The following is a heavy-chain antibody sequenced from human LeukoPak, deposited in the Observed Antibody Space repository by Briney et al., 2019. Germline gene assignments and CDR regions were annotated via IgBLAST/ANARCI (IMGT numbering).Heavy chain of an antibody. CDR2: ISYDGSKK. V-gene: IGHV3-30*18. J-gene: IGHJ6*02. CDR3: AKVLVEMATIGNYYYAMDV. D-gene: IGHD5-24*01. Sequence: GRSLRVSCAVSGFTFTGHDLHWVRQAPGKGLEWVAVISYDGSKKYYADSVKGRLTISRDNSKNTVYLQMNSLRAEDTAVYYCAKVLVEMATIGNYYYAMDVWGQGTTVTVSS. CDR1: GFTFTGHD.